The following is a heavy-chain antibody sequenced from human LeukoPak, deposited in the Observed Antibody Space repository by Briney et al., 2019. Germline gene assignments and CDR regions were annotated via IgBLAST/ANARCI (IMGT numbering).Heavy chain of an antibody. J-gene: IGHJ4*02. D-gene: IGHD4-11*01. Sequence: PSETLPLTCTVSGGSISSSSYYWGWIRQPPGKGLEWIGSIYYSGSTYYNPSLKSRVTISVDTSKNQFSLKLSSVTAADTAVYYCARVNYSNYIDYWGQGTLVTVSS. CDR3: ARVNYSNYIDY. CDR1: GGSISSSSYY. V-gene: IGHV4-39*01. CDR2: IYYSGST.